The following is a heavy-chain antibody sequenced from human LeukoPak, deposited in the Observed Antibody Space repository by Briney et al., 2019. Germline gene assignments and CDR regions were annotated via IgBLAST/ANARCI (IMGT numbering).Heavy chain of an antibody. D-gene: IGHD3-10*01. J-gene: IGHJ6*03. CDR3: AKFVSGSYWEGYYYYMDV. V-gene: IGHV3-23*01. CDR1: GFTFSSYA. CDR2: ISGSGGST. Sequence: GGSLRLSCAASGFTFSSYAMSWVRQAPGKGLEWVSSISGSGGSTYYADSVKGRFTISRDNPKNTLYLQMNSLRAEDTAVYYCAKFVSGSYWEGYYYYMDVWGKGTTVTVSS.